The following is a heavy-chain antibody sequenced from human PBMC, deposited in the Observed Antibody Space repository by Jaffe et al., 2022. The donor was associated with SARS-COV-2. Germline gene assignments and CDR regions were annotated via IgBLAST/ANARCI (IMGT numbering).Heavy chain of an antibody. Sequence: EVQLLESGGGLVQPGGSLRLSCAASGFTFSSYAMSWVRQAPGKGLEWVSAISGSGGSTYYADSVKGRFTISRDNSKNTLYLQMNSLRAEDTAVYYCAKDESSSWRLALDGWFDPWGQGTLVTVSS. CDR2: ISGSGGST. CDR3: AKDESSSWRLALDGWFDP. CDR1: GFTFSSYA. D-gene: IGHD6-13*01. J-gene: IGHJ5*02. V-gene: IGHV3-23*01.